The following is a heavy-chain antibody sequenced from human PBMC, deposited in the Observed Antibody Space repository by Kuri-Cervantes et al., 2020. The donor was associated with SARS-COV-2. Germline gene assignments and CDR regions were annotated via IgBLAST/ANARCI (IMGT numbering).Heavy chain of an antibody. CDR1: GFLFSASA. V-gene: IGHV3-30-3*01. CDR2: ISYDGSNK. D-gene: IGHD5-12*01. J-gene: IGHJ4*02. CDR3: ASELSGYAPLDY. Sequence: GESLKISCEVSGFLFSASAMHWVRQAPGKGLEWVAVISYDGSNKYYADSVKGRFTISRDNSKNTLYLQMNSLRAEDTAVYYCASELSGYAPLDYWGRGTLVTVSS.